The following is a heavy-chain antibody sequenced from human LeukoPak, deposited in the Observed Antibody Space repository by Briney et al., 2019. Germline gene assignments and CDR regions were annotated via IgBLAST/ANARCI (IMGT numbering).Heavy chain of an antibody. J-gene: IGHJ4*02. CDR2: IKQDGSEK. Sequence: GGSLRLSCAASGFTFSSYWMSWVRQAPGKGLEWVANIKQDGSEKYYVDSVKGRFTISRDNAKNSLYLQMNSLRAEDTAVYYCARENPAYGSGSYFSYWGQGTLVTVSS. CDR1: GFTFSSYW. CDR3: ARENPAYGSGSYFSY. V-gene: IGHV3-7*01. D-gene: IGHD3-10*01.